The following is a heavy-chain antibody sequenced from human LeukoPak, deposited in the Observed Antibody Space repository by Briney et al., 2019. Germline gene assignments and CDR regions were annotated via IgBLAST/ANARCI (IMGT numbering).Heavy chain of an antibody. Sequence: GGSLRLSCVGSGLTFSSYSMNWVRQAPGKGLEWVSSVDFSSTYVYYIDSVKGRFTISRDNARNSLHLQMNSLRVEDTGVYYCARDGTGFSSGMAVWGQGTTVTVSS. D-gene: IGHD7-27*01. J-gene: IGHJ6*02. V-gene: IGHV3-21*01. CDR1: GLTFSSYS. CDR2: VDFSSTYV. CDR3: ARDGTGFSSGMAV.